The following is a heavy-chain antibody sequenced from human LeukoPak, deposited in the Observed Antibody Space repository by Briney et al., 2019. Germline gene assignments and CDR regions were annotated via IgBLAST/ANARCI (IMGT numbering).Heavy chain of an antibody. J-gene: IGHJ5*02. Sequence: SGGSLRLSCAASGFTFSNYWMSWVRQAPGKGLEWVAQINQDRSENYYVDSVKGRFTISRDNAKNSLYLQLNSLRAEDTALYHCARDKQVGATTGSWFDPWGQGTLVTVSS. D-gene: IGHD1-26*01. CDR3: ARDKQVGATTGSWFDP. V-gene: IGHV3-7*01. CDR1: GFTFSNYW. CDR2: INQDRSEN.